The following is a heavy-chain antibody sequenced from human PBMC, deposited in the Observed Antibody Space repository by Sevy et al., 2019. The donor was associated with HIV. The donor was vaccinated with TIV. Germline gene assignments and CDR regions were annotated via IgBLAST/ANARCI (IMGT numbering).Heavy chain of an antibody. J-gene: IGHJ4*02. CDR2: ISAYNGNT. D-gene: IGHD6-19*01. CDR1: GYTFTSYG. V-gene: IGHV1-18*01. Sequence: ASVKVSCKASGYTFTSYGISWVRQAPGQGLEWIGWISAYNGNTNYAQKLQGRVTMTTDTSTSTAYMELRSLRSDDTAVYYCARYNGIAVAGPFDYWGQGTLVTVSS. CDR3: ARYNGIAVAGPFDY.